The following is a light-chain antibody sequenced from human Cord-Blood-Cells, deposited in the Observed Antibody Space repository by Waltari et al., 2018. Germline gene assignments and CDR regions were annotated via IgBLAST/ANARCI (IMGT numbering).Light chain of an antibody. V-gene: IGKV1-5*03. J-gene: IGKJ2*01. CDR3: QQYNSYLYT. CDR1: PSISSW. Sequence: DIQMTQSPSTLSASVGDRVTITCRASPSISSWLAWYQQKPWKAPKLLIYKAASLESGVPSRFSGSGSGTEFTLTISSLQPDDFAPYYCQQYNSYLYTFGQGTKLEIK. CDR2: KAA.